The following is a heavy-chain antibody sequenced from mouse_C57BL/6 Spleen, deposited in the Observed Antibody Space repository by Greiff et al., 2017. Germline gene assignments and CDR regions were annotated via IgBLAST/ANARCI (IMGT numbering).Heavy chain of an antibody. D-gene: IGHD2-3*01. CDR3: TRVGLLRAMDY. CDR1: GFTFSSYS. Sequence: EVQRVESGAGLVKPGGSLKLSCAASGFTFSSYSMSWVRQTPEKRLEWVAYISTGGDYIYYADTVKGRFTISRDNARHTLYLQMSSLKSEDTAMYYCTRVGLLRAMDYWGQGTSVTVSS. J-gene: IGHJ4*01. CDR2: ISTGGDYI. V-gene: IGHV5-9-1*02.